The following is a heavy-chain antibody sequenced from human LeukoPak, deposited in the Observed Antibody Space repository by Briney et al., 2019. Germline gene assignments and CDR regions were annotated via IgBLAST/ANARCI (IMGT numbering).Heavy chain of an antibody. Sequence: SETLSLTCAVYGGSFSGYYRSWIRQPPGKGLEWIGEINHSGSTNYNPSLKSRVTISVDTSKNQFSLKLSSVTAADTAVYYCARGRSEMATIAGRDYWGQGTLVTVSS. CDR3: ARGRSEMATIAGRDY. CDR1: GGSFSGYY. J-gene: IGHJ4*02. CDR2: INHSGST. V-gene: IGHV4-34*01. D-gene: IGHD5-24*01.